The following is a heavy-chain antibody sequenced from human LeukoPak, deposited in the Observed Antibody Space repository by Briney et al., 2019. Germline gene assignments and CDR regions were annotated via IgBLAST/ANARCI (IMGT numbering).Heavy chain of an antibody. CDR2: IYSGGRT. V-gene: IGHV3-53*05. D-gene: IGHD5-12*01. CDR3: AKEGGASRFDY. J-gene: IGHJ4*01. CDR1: GFTVSSNY. Sequence: GGSLRLSCAASGFTVSSNYMIGVRQAPAKGLEWVSVIYSGGRTYYVDSVKGRFTISRDNSKNTLYMQMNSLRAEDTAVYYCAKEGGASRFDYWGQGTLVTVSS.